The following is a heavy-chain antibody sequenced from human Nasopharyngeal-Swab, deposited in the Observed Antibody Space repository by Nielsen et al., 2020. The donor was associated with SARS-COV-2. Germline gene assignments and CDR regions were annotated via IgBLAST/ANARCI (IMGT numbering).Heavy chain of an antibody. CDR3: AKDLRGPYFF. Sequence: GESRKISWVASGYSFRTYGMSWVRQAPGKGLEWVAAIVGSGDISGSGGNTYYADSVKVRFTISRDNSRNTLSLQMNSLRAEDTAVYYCAKDLRGPYFFWGQGTLVTVSS. CDR1: GYSFRTYG. V-gene: IGHV3-23*01. CDR2: IVGSGDISGSGGNT. J-gene: IGHJ4*02. D-gene: IGHD2/OR15-2a*01.